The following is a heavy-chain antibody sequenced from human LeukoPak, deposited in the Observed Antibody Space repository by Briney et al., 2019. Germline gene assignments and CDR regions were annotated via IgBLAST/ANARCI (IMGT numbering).Heavy chain of an antibody. CDR3: GGTGWLIDS. D-gene: IGHD3-9*01. Sequence: GGSLRLSCAASGFTFNGYGMNWVRQAPGKGLEWVANIKQDGSEKFYVDSVKGRFTISRDNAKNSLYLQMTSLRPEDTALYCAGGTGWLIDSWGQGTLVTVSS. V-gene: IGHV3-7*01. CDR1: GFTFNGYG. CDR2: IKQDGSEK. J-gene: IGHJ4*02.